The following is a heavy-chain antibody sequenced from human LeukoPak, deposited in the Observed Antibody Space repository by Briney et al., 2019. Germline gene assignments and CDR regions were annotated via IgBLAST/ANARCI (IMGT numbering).Heavy chain of an antibody. D-gene: IGHD6-25*01. Sequence: PSETLSLTCGVSGGSVSSTNWWPWIRQPPGKGLEWIGEVHLDGRTNFNPTLKSRLTMSVDLSENHVSLKLTSVTAADAAVYYCAREGGFYRPLDYSGQGTLVTVSS. CDR1: GGSVSSTNW. V-gene: IGHV4-4*02. CDR3: AREGGFYRPLDY. J-gene: IGHJ4*02. CDR2: VHLDGRT.